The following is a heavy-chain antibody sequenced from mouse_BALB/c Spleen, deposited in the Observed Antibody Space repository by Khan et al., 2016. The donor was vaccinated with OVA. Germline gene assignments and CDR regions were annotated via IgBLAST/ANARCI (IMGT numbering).Heavy chain of an antibody. CDR3: ARPYDDARDIDV. J-gene: IGHJ1*01. D-gene: IGHD2-4*01. Sequence: VQLQQSGAELLKPGASVKLTCTATGYNINDTYIHWVKQRLQQGQEWIGSIAPANGNTSYDPNLQGKATITADTSSNTSYLQFSSLTSEDTASYYCARPYDDARDIDVWGAGTLVIVSA. V-gene: IGHV14-3*02. CDR1: GYNINDTY. CDR2: IAPANGNT.